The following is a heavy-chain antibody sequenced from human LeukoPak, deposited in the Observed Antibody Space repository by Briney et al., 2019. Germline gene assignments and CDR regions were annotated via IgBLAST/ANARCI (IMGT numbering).Heavy chain of an antibody. J-gene: IGHJ4*02. CDR2: ISGSGGST. D-gene: IGHD3-10*01. CDR3: AKFTPSGFGESPFDY. Sequence: GGSLRLSCAASGFTFSSYAMSWVRQAPGKGLEWVSAISGSGGSTYYADSVKGRFTISRDNSKNTLYPQMNSLRAEDTAVYYCAKFTPSGFGESPFDYWGQGTLVTVSS. V-gene: IGHV3-23*01. CDR1: GFTFSSYA.